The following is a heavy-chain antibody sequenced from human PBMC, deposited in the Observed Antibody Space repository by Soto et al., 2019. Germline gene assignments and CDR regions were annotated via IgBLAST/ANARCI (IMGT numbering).Heavy chain of an antibody. J-gene: IGHJ4*02. Sequence: GGSLRLSCAAAGFTFNSYNMNWVRQAPGKGLEWVSSISYTSTYIYYADSVKGRFTISRDNAKNSLYLQITGLRAEDTAVYYCARAKSPGSYPYHFDYWGQGTLVTVSS. D-gene: IGHD1-26*01. CDR3: ARAKSPGSYPYHFDY. CDR2: ISYTSTYI. V-gene: IGHV3-21*01. CDR1: GFTFNSYN.